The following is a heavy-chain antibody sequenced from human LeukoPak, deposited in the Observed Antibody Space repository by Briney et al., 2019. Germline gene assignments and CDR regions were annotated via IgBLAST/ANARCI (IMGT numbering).Heavy chain of an antibody. CDR3: AREGPNDY. V-gene: IGHV4-39*07. J-gene: IGHJ4*02. Sequence: SETLSLTCTVSGGSVSSGSYYWSWIRQPPGKGLEWIGEINHSGSTNYNPSLKSRVTISVDTSKNQFSLKLSSVTAADTAVYYCAREGPNDYWGQGTLVTVSS. CDR2: INHSGST. CDR1: GGSVSSGSYY.